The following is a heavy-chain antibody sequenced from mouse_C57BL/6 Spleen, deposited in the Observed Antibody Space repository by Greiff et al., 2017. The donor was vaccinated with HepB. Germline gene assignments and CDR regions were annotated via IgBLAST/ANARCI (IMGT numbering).Heavy chain of an antibody. D-gene: IGHD2-1*01. V-gene: IGHV1-54*01. CDR2: INPGSGGT. CDR3: ARGEGNYPPDY. J-gene: IGHJ4*01. Sequence: VNVVESGAELVRPGTSVKVSCTASGYAFTNYLIEWVKQRPGQGLEWIGVINPGSGGTNYNEKFKGKATLTADKSSSTAYMQLSSLTSEDSAVYFCARGEGNYPPDYWGQGTSVTVAS. CDR1: GYAFTNYL.